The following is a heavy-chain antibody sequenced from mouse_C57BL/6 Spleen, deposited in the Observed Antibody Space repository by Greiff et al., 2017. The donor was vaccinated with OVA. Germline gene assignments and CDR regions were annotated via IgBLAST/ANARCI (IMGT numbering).Heavy chain of an antibody. Sequence: EVKLVESGGGLVKPGGSLKLSCAASGFTFSDYGMHWVRQAPEKGLEWVAYISSGSSTIYYADTVKGRFTISRDKAKNTLFLQMTSLRSEDTAMYYCARRATVVEGFDYWGQGTTLTVSS. CDR1: GFTFSDYG. CDR3: ARRATVVEGFDY. V-gene: IGHV5-17*01. D-gene: IGHD1-1*01. CDR2: ISSGSSTI. J-gene: IGHJ2*01.